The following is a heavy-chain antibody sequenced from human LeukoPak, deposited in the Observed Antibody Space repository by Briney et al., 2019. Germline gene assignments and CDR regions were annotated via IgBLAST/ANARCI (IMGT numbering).Heavy chain of an antibody. CDR3: ARHPGSNYYFYYMDV. Sequence: SETLSLTCTVSGGSISSYYWSWIRQPPGKGLEWIGYIYYSGSTSYNPSLKSRVTISVDTSKNQFSLKLSSVTAADTAVYYCARHPGSNYYFYYMDVWGKGTTVTVSS. V-gene: IGHV4-59*01. CDR2: IYYSGST. CDR1: GGSISSYY. D-gene: IGHD4-11*01. J-gene: IGHJ6*03.